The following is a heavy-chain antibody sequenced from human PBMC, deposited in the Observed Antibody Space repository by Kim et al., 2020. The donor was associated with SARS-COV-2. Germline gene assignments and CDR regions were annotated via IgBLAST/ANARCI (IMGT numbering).Heavy chain of an antibody. CDR3: ARHVDTMIVVVITVGVSFDI. J-gene: IGHJ3*02. D-gene: IGHD3-22*01. CDR1: GGSISSSSYY. Sequence: SETLSLTCTVSGGSISSSSYYWGWIRQPPGKGLEWIGSIYYSGSTYYNPSLKSRVTISVDTSKNQFSLKLSSVTAADTAVYYCARHVDTMIVVVITVGVSFDIWGQGTMVTVSS. CDR2: IYYSGST. V-gene: IGHV4-39*01.